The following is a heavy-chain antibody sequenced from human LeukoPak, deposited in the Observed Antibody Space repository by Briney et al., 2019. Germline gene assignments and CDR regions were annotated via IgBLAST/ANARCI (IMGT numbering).Heavy chain of an antibody. CDR1: GYTFTRFY. CDR2: INPNSGGT. Sequence: ASVKVSCKASGYTFTRFYMHWVRQAPGQGLEWMGWINPNSGGTNYAQKFQGRVTMTRDTSISTAYMELSRLRSDDTAVYYCARERSYYDSSGYSSWGQGTLVTVSS. D-gene: IGHD3-22*01. J-gene: IGHJ5*02. V-gene: IGHV1-2*02. CDR3: ARERSYYDSSGYSS.